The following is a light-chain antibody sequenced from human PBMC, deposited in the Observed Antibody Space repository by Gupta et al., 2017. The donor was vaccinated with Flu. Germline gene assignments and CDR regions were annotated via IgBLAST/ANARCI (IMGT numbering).Light chain of an antibody. CDR1: YNIDSN. CDR3: QHHHYWPPWT. Sequence: EISMTQSPATLSGSPGERVTLSCWASYNIDSNLAWSQQKPGQAHRLLIYDASTKGTGIPTRFSGSGSGTELTLTLSIRQSEASEVSYCQHHHYWPPWTFGQGTKVEIK. V-gene: IGKV3-15*01. CDR2: DAS. J-gene: IGKJ1*01.